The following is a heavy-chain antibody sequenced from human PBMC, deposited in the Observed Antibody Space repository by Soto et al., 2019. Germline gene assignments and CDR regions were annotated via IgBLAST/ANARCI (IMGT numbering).Heavy chain of an antibody. V-gene: IGHV4-39*01. CDR1: GVSIHNSHSF. CDR3: GRVVEGATRHTDFDS. J-gene: IGHJ5*01. D-gene: IGHD2-21*01. Sequence: SETLSLTCAVSGVSIHNSHSFWGWIRQPPGKGLEFIANVYYSGGAHYNPSFKSRVTISVDTATNQVSLRMSSVTAADTAVYFCGRVVEGATRHTDFDSWGQGALVTVSS. CDR2: VYYSGGA.